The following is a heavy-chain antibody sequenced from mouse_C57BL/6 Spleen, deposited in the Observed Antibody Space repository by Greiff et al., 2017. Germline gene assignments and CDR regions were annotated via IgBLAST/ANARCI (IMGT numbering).Heavy chain of an antibody. D-gene: IGHD4-1*01. J-gene: IGHJ3*01. Sequence: EVQLVESGGGLVKPGGSLKLSCAASGFTFSSYAMSWVRQTPEKRLEWVATISDGGSYTYYPDNVKGRFTISRDNAKNNLYLQMSHLKSEDTAMYYCARDGGVTGTGFAYWGQGTLVTVSA. CDR2: ISDGGSYT. CDR1: GFTFSSYA. CDR3: ARDGGVTGTGFAY. V-gene: IGHV5-4*01.